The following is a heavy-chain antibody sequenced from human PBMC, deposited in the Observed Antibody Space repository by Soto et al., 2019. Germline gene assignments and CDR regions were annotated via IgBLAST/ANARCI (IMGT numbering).Heavy chain of an antibody. D-gene: IGHD6-6*01. Sequence: EVQLVQTGGGLIQPGGSLRLSCAASGFLVSSNYMTWVRQAPGKGLEWVPVIYSGGDTSYAGSVKGRFAISSDNSKNTICTQMNDLGSDDTAVYYCARDRPDSSWSFDFWGQGTTVTVSS. CDR3: ARDRPDSSWSFDF. CDR1: GFLVSSNY. J-gene: IGHJ4*02. V-gene: IGHV3-53*02. CDR2: IYSGGDT.